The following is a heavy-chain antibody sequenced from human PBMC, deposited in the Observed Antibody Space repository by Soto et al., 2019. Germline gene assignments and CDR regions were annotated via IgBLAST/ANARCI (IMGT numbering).Heavy chain of an antibody. J-gene: IGHJ6*02. CDR3: AREGGYCSSTSCYDYYYYGMDV. CDR1: GFIVSSNY. V-gene: IGHV3-53*02. Sequence: EVQLVETGGGLIQPGGSLRLSCAASGFIVSSNYMSWVRQAPGKGLEWVSVIYSGGSTYYADSVKGRFTISIDNSKNTLYLQMNSLRAEDTAVYYCAREGGYCSSTSCYDYYYYGMDVWGQGTTVTVSS. CDR2: IYSGGST. D-gene: IGHD2-2*01.